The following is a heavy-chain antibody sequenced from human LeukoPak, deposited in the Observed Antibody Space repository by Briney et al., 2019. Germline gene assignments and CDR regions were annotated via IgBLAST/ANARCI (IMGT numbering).Heavy chain of an antibody. J-gene: IGHJ4*02. CDR1: GGSISSSSYY. Sequence: SETLSLTCTVSGGSISSSSYYWGWIRQPPGKGLEWIGSIYYSGSTYYNPSLKSRVTISVDTSKNQFSLKLSSVTAADTAVYYCAREFFASGQLAFDYWGQGTLVTVSS. CDR3: AREFFASGQLAFDY. V-gene: IGHV4-39*07. CDR2: IYYSGST. D-gene: IGHD6-6*01.